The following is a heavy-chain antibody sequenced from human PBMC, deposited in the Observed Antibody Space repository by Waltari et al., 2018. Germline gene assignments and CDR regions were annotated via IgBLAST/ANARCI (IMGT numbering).Heavy chain of an antibody. CDR3: ASERYGSGSYNYYGMDV. D-gene: IGHD3-10*01. CDR1: GYSISSGYY. Sequence: QVQLQESGPGLVKPSETLSLTCAVSGYSISSGYYRGWIRQPPGKGLEWIGSIYHSGSTYYNPSLKSRVTISVDTSKNQFSLKLSSVTAADTAVYYCASERYGSGSYNYYGMDVWGQGTTVTVSS. J-gene: IGHJ6*02. V-gene: IGHV4-38-2*01. CDR2: IYHSGST.